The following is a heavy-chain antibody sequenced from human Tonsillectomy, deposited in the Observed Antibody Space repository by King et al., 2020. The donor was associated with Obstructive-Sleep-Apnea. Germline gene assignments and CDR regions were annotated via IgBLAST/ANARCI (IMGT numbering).Heavy chain of an antibody. CDR1: GYTFTGYY. Sequence: VQLVESGAEVKKPGASVKVSCKASGYTFTGYYMHWVRQAPGQGLEWMGWINPNSGGTNYAQKFQGRVTMTRDTSISTAYMELSRLRSDDTAVYYCASRTPYCSSTSCYDRGAFDIWGQGTMVTVSS. V-gene: IGHV1-2*02. J-gene: IGHJ3*02. CDR2: INPNSGGT. CDR3: ASRTPYCSSTSCYDRGAFDI. D-gene: IGHD2-2*01.